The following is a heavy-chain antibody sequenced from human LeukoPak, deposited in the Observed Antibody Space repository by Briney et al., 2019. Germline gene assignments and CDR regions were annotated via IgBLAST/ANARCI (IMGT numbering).Heavy chain of an antibody. CDR1: GGSFSGYY. Sequence: SETLSLICAVYGGSFSGYYWSWIRQPPGKGLEWIGEINHSGSTNYNPSLKSRVTISVDTSKNQFSLKLSSVTAADTAVYYCAGETAMAPYYYYYGMDVWGQGTTVTVSS. CDR3: AGETAMAPYYYYYGMDV. D-gene: IGHD5-18*01. V-gene: IGHV4-34*01. J-gene: IGHJ6*02. CDR2: INHSGST.